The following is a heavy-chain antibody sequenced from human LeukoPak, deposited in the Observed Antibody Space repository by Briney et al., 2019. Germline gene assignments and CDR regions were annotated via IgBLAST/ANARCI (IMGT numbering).Heavy chain of an antibody. CDR3: ATISNYDSYYYYGMDV. Sequence: PGGSLRLSCAASGFTFSGYEMNWVRQAPGKGLEWVSYISSSGSIIYYADSVKGRFTISRDNAKNSLYLQMNSLRAEDTAVYYCATISNYDSYYYYGMDVWGQGTTVTVSS. CDR1: GFTFSGYE. V-gene: IGHV3-48*03. CDR2: ISSSGSII. D-gene: IGHD4-11*01. J-gene: IGHJ6*02.